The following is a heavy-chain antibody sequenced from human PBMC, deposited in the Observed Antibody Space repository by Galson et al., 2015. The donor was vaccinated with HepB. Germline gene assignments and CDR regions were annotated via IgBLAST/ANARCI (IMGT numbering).Heavy chain of an antibody. CDR1: GYSFTSYW. CDR2: IDPSDSYT. D-gene: IGHD3-10*01. J-gene: IGHJ4*02. CDR3: ARHPFTMVRGVNMDY. Sequence: QSGAEVKKPGESLRISCKGSGYSFTSYWISWVRQMPGKGLEWMGRIDPSDSYTNYSPSFQGHVTISADKSISTAYLQWSSLKASDTAMYYCARHPFTMVRGVNMDYWGQGTLVTVSS. V-gene: IGHV5-10-1*01.